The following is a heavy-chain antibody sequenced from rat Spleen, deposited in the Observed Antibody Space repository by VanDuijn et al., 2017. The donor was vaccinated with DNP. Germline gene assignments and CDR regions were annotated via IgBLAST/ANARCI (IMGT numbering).Heavy chain of an antibody. J-gene: IGHJ2*01. V-gene: IGHV5-20*01. Sequence: EVQLVESGGGLVQPGRSLKLSCAASGFTFSDYYMAWVRQAPTKGLEWVASISYDGGSTYYRDSVKGRFTISRDNAKSSQYRQMDSLRSEDTATYYCTTEPSLITTTGYWGQGVMVTVSS. CDR3: TTEPSLITTTGY. D-gene: IGHD1-10*01. CDR2: ISYDGGST. CDR1: GFTFSDYY.